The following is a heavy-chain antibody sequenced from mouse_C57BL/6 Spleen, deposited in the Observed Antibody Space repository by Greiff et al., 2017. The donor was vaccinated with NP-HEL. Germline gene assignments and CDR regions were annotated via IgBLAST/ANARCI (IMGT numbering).Heavy chain of an antibody. CDR2: IDPETGGT. V-gene: IGHV1-15*01. CDR3: TRMGAY. D-gene: IGHD2-3*01. CDR1: GYTFTDYE. Sequence: VKLQQSGAELVRPGASVTLSCKASGYTFTDYEMHWVKQTPVHGLEWIGAIDPETGGTAYNQKFKGKAILTADKSSSTAYMELRSLTSEDSAVYYCTRMGAYWGQGTLVTVSA. J-gene: IGHJ3*01.